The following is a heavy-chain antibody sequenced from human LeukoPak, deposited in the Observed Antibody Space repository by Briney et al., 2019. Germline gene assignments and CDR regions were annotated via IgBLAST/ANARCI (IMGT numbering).Heavy chain of an antibody. D-gene: IGHD3-10*01. J-gene: IGHJ5*02. V-gene: IGHV3-23*01. CDR1: GFTFSSYA. CDR2: ISAGGGTT. CDR3: AKGYYYGSGSFRWFDP. Sequence: GGSLRLSCADSGFTFSSYAMSWVRQAPGKGLEWVSAISAGGGTTYYADSVKGRFTISRDKSKNTLYLQMNSLRAEDTAGYYCAKGYYYGSGSFRWFDPWGQGTLVTVSS.